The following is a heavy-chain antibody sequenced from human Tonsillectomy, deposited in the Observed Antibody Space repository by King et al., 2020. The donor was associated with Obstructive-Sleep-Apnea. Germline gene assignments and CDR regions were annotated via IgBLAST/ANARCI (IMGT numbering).Heavy chain of an antibody. CDR2: ISYDGSNK. V-gene: IGHV3-30*18. CDR1: GFTFSNYG. J-gene: IGHJ6*02. Sequence: GQLVQSGGGVVQPGRSLRLSCAASGFTFSNYGMHWVRQAPGKGLEWVAVISYDGSNKYYADSVKGRFTISRDNSKNTLYLQMNSLRAEDTAVYYCAKPEAQWLDYYYYAMDVWGQGTTVTVSS. D-gene: IGHD6-19*01. CDR3: AKPEAQWLDYYYYAMDV.